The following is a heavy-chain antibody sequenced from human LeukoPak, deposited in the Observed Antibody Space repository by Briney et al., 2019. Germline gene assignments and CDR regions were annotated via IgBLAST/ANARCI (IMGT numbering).Heavy chain of an antibody. CDR1: GFSFSTYG. V-gene: IGHV3-33*01. CDR2: IWHDGSKE. CDR3: AGDTPPGGEYYFEY. J-gene: IGHJ4*02. D-gene: IGHD3-16*01. Sequence: PGRSLRLSCAASGFSFSTYGMHWVRQAPDTGLEWLALIWHDGSKEYYADSVKGRFTISRDNSKSTLYLEMNSLRADNTAMYYCAGDTPPGGEYYFEYWGQGALVTVSS.